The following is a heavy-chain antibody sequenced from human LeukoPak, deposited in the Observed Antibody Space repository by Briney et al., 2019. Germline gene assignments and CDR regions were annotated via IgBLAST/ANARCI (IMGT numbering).Heavy chain of an antibody. D-gene: IGHD1-1*01. V-gene: IGHV1-69*06. CDR2: IIPIFGTA. J-gene: IGHJ4*02. Sequence: GASVKVSCKASGGTFSSYAISWVRQAPGQGREWMGGIIPIFGTANYAQKFQGRVTITADKSTSTAYMELSSLRSEDTAVYYCARAPTGTTWGVGYWGQGTLVTVSS. CDR3: ARAPTGTTWGVGY. CDR1: GGTFSSYA.